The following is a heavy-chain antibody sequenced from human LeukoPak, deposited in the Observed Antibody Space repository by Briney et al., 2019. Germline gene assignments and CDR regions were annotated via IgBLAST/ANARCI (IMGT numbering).Heavy chain of an antibody. Sequence: GGSLRLSCAASGFTFSTYSMNWVRQAPGKGLEWVSSISSGSRYIYYADSVKGRFTISRDNAKNTLYLQMHSLRAEDTAVYYCAKDNVAAAGRYFDYWGQGTLVTVSS. V-gene: IGHV3-21*01. J-gene: IGHJ4*02. CDR2: ISSGSRYI. CDR1: GFTFSTYS. D-gene: IGHD6-13*01. CDR3: AKDNVAAAGRYFDY.